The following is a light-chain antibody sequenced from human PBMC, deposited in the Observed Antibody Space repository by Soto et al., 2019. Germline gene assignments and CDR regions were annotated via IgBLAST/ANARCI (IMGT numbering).Light chain of an antibody. CDR1: QSLSSSQ. CDR3: QQYKNWPPIT. J-gene: IGKJ5*01. V-gene: IGKV3D-20*02. Sequence: EIVLTQSPGTLSLSPGERATPSFTALQSLSSSQLAWYQQKPGQAPRLLIHDASSRATGISDRFTGSGSGTEFTLTISSLQSEDFGVYYCQQYKNWPPITFGQGTRLENK. CDR2: DAS.